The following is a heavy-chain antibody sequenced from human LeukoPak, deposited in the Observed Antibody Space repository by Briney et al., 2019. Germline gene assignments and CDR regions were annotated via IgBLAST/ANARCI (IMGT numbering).Heavy chain of an antibody. J-gene: IGHJ4*02. CDR3: ARNKEGKSLDY. V-gene: IGHV1-2*02. CDR1: GYTFTSYG. CDR2: VNPNSGDT. Sequence: GASVKVSCKASGYTFTSYGINWVRQAPGQGLEWMAWVNPNSGDTSYAQKFQGRVTMTRDTSISTAYMELSRLKFDDTAVYYCARNKEGKSLDYWGQGTLVTVSS.